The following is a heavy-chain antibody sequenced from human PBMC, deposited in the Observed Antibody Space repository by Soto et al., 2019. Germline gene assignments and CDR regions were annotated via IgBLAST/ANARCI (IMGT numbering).Heavy chain of an antibody. CDR3: ARVGSSGWSPDY. V-gene: IGHV4-59*11. CDR1: GGSISGHY. J-gene: IGHJ4*02. Sequence: KTSETLSLTCSVSGGSISGHYWTWIRQSPGKGLEWIGYIFYSGSTNYNPSLKSRVTISVDTSKNQFSLKMSSVTAADTAVYYCARVGSSGWSPDYWGRGTLVTGS. CDR2: IFYSGST. D-gene: IGHD6-19*01.